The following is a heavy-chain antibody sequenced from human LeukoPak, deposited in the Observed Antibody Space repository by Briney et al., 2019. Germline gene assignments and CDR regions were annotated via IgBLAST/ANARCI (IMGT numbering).Heavy chain of an antibody. J-gene: IGHJ4*02. CDR1: GYTLTSYY. D-gene: IGHD6-19*01. Sequence: ASVKVSCKASGYTLTSYYIHWVRQAPGQGLEWMGIIIPRSGSTTYAQKFQGRLTMTRDMSTTTVYMELSSLTSEDTAVYYCARDFIFGAVAGDFDSWGQGTLVTVSS. CDR2: IIPRSGST. V-gene: IGHV1-46*01. CDR3: ARDFIFGAVAGDFDS.